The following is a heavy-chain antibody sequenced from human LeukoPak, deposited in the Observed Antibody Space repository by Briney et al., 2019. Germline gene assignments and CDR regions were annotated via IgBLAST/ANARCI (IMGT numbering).Heavy chain of an antibody. CDR3: VPQEDCSRTTCQFDY. CDR2: MNSDGRSI. Sequence: PGGSLRLSCAASGFIFSTYWMHWVRQAPGKGLVWVSRMNSDGRSISYADSVKGRFTISRDHAKNTLYLQMNNLRPEDTAVYYCVPQEDCSRTTCQFDYWGQGTLVTVSS. J-gene: IGHJ4*02. V-gene: IGHV3-74*01. D-gene: IGHD2-2*01. CDR1: GFIFSTYW.